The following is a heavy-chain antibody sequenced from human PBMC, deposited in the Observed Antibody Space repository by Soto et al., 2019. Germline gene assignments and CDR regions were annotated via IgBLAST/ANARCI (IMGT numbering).Heavy chain of an antibody. D-gene: IGHD1-26*01. V-gene: IGHV4-30-2*01. J-gene: IGHJ4*02. CDR3: ARASMGAADY. Sequence: LQLQESGAGLVKPSQTLSLTCTVSGGSISSGGYSWSWIRQPPGKGLEWIGYIYHSGSTYSDPSLELRVTISVDKSKNQSSLKLSSVPAAYTAVYYCARASMGAADYWGQGTLVTVSS. CDR1: GGSISSGGYS. CDR2: IYHSGST.